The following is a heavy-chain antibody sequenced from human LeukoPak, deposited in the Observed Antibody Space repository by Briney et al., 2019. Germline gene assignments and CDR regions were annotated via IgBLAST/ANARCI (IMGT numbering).Heavy chain of an antibody. CDR2: INHSGST. J-gene: IGHJ6*02. Sequence: SETLSLTCAVYGGSFSGYYWSWIRQPPGKGLEWIGEINHSGSTNYNPSLKSRVTISVDTSKNQFSLKLSSVTAADTAVYYCARDRRVVGSSSWHRKRNYYYGMDVWGQGTTVTVSS. V-gene: IGHV4-34*01. D-gene: IGHD6-13*01. CDR3: ARDRRVVGSSSWHRKRNYYYGMDV. CDR1: GGSFSGYY.